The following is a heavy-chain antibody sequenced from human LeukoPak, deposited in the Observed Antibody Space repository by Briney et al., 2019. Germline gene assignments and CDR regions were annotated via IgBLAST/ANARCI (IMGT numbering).Heavy chain of an antibody. CDR1: GYTFTSYG. J-gene: IGHJ4*02. V-gene: IGHV1-18*01. D-gene: IGHD3-22*01. Sequence: ASVEVSCKASGYTFTSYGISWVRQAPGQGLEWMGCISAYNGNTNYAQKLQGRVTMTTDTSTSTAYMELRSLRSDDTAVYYCARVGGRYYYDSSGYQDYWGQGTLVTVSS. CDR2: ISAYNGNT. CDR3: ARVGGRYYYDSSGYQDY.